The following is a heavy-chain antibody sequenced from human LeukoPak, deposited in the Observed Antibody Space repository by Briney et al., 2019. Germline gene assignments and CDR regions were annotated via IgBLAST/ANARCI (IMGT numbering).Heavy chain of an antibody. V-gene: IGHV4-34*01. D-gene: IGHD6-6*01. CDR1: GGSFSGYY. CDR2: INHSGST. CDR3: ASSYSSSSPCYFDY. J-gene: IGHJ4*02. Sequence: PSETLSLTCAVYGGSFSGYYWSWIRQPPGKGLEWIGEINHSGSTNYNPSLKSRVTISVDTSKNQFSLKLSSVTAADTAVYYCASSYSSSSPCYFDYWGQGTLVTVSS.